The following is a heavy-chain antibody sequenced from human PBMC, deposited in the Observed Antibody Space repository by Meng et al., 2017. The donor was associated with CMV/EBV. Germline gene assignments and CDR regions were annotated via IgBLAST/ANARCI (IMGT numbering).Heavy chain of an antibody. V-gene: IGHV3-7*01. CDR3: WNNWFDP. D-gene: IGHD1-1*01. J-gene: IGHJ5*02. CDR2: IKQDGSEK. Sequence: GESLKISCAASGFTLSSYWMNWARQAPGKGLEWVANIKQDGSEKYYVDSVKGRFTISRDNAKNSLYLQMNSLRAEDTAVYYCWNNWFDPWGQGTLVTVS. CDR1: GFTLSSYW.